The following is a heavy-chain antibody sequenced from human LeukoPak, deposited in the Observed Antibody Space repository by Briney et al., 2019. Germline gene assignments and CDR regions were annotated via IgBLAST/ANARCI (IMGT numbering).Heavy chain of an antibody. CDR1: AFTFNNAR. CDR3: TTFDWSDDY. Sequence: GGSLRLSCAASAFTFNNARMSWVRQAPGKGLEWVGRIKSKTDGGTTDYAAPVKGRFTISRDDSKNTLYLRMNSLKTEDTAVYYCTTFDWSDDYWGQGTLVSVSS. J-gene: IGHJ4*02. D-gene: IGHD3-9*01. CDR2: IKSKTDGGTT. V-gene: IGHV3-15*01.